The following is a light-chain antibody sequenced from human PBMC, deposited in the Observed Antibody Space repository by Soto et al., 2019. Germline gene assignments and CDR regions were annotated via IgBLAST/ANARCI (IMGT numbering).Light chain of an antibody. V-gene: IGKV3-20*01. CDR3: QKYESYSPWT. CDR2: QTS. Sequence: EIVLTQSPATLSSFPGDRVTLSCRASQYINTRLAWYQHRPGQAPRLLIYQTSIRAAGIPDRFSASGSGTEFTLTISKLQPDDFATYYCQKYESYSPWTFGQGTKVDIK. J-gene: IGKJ1*01. CDR1: QYINTR.